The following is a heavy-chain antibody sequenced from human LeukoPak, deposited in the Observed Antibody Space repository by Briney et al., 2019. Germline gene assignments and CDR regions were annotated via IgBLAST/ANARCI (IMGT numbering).Heavy chain of an antibody. Sequence: PSQTLSLTCTVSGGSISSYYWSWIRQPPGKGLEWIGYIYYSGSTNYNPSLKSRVTISVDTSKNQFSLKLSPVTAADTAVYYCARGYSSGTASYWGQGTLVTVSS. CDR3: ARGYSSGTASY. D-gene: IGHD3-3*01. J-gene: IGHJ4*02. CDR2: IYYSGST. CDR1: GGSISSYY. V-gene: IGHV4-59*01.